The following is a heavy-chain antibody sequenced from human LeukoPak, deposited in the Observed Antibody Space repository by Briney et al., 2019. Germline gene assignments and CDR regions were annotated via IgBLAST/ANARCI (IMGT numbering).Heavy chain of an antibody. D-gene: IGHD3-16*01. CDR2: IYSGDST. Sequence: GGSLTLSCAASGFTVSSNYMSWVRQAPGKGLEWVSVIYSGDSTFYADSVKGRFTSSRDNSKDTLYVQMNSLRAEDTAVYYCARALGDAFDIWGQGTMVTVSS. V-gene: IGHV3-53*01. CDR1: GFTVSSNY. J-gene: IGHJ3*02. CDR3: ARALGDAFDI.